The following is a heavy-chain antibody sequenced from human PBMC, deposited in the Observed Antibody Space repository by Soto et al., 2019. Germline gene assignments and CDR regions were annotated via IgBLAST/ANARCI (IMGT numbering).Heavy chain of an antibody. J-gene: IGHJ4*02. Sequence: GGSLRLSCAASGFTFSSYAMHWVRQAPGKGLEWVAVISYDGSNKYYADSVKGRFTISRDNSKNTLYLQMNSLRAEDTAVYYCARDLIPLHYYDIPLDWGQGTLVTVSS. V-gene: IGHV3-30-3*01. CDR1: GFTFSSYA. CDR3: ARDLIPLHYYDIPLD. D-gene: IGHD3-22*01. CDR2: ISYDGSNK.